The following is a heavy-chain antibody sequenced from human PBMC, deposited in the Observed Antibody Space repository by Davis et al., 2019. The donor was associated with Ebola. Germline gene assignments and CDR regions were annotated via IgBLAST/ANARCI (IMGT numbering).Heavy chain of an antibody. J-gene: IGHJ6*04. Sequence: PGGSLRLSCAASGFTFSDYYMSWIRQAPGKGLEWVSYISSSCSTIYYADSVKGRFTISRDNAKNSLYLQMNSLRAEDTAVYYCARLLATVTTLVYYYYGMDVWGKGTTVTVSS. V-gene: IGHV3-11*01. CDR2: ISSSCSTI. D-gene: IGHD4-17*01. CDR3: ARLLATVTTLVYYYYGMDV. CDR1: GFTFSDYY.